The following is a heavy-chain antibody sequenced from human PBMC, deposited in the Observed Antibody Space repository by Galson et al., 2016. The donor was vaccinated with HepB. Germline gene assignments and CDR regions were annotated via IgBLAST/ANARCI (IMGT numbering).Heavy chain of an antibody. Sequence: SLRLSCAASGFTFSDYWMSWVRQDPGKGLEWVANIKQDGSEKYYVDSVKGRFTFSRDNAKDSLYLHMNNLRAEDTAVYYCARIFDYRDRTGYRHFDSWGQGILVAVSS. CDR3: ARIFDYRDRTGYRHFDS. D-gene: IGHD3-22*01. CDR1: GFTFSDYW. J-gene: IGHJ4*02. CDR2: IKQDGSEK. V-gene: IGHV3-7*03.